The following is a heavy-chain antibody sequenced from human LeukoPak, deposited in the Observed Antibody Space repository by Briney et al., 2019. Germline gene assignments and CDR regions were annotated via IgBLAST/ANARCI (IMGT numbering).Heavy chain of an antibody. CDR1: GGSINSYY. CDR2: IFWTGSV. V-gene: IGHV4-59*01. D-gene: IGHD7-27*01. Sequence: SETLSLTCAVSGGSINSYYWTWIRQPPGKGLEWIGNIFWTGSVNHNPSLKSRLTISKDTSKNQFSLKLSSVTAADTAVYYCVRDLDWGAFDIWGQGKMVIVSS. J-gene: IGHJ3*02. CDR3: VRDLDWGAFDI.